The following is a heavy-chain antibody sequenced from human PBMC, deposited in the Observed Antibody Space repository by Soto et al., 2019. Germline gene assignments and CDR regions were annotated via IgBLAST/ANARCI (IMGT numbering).Heavy chain of an antibody. V-gene: IGHV1-8*01. J-gene: IGHJ4*02. D-gene: IGHD2-2*01. Sequence: GASVKVSCKASGYTFTSYDINWVRQATGQGLEWMGWMNPNSGNTGYAQKFQGRVTRTRNTSISTAYTELSSLRSEDTAVYYGARRRHCSSTSCYGASVFDYWGQGTLVTVSS. CDR3: ARRRHCSSTSCYGASVFDY. CDR1: GYTFTSYD. CDR2: MNPNSGNT.